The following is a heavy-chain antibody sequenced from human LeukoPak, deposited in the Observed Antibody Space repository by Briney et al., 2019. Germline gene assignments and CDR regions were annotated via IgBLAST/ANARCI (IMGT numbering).Heavy chain of an antibody. CDR2: IHYSGSS. CDR3: AGGPKWLAPDF. Sequence: SETLSLTCTVSGGSISSSSHYWGWIRQPPGKGLEWIGSIHYSGSSYYNPSLKGRVTMSVDTSKIQFSLKLSSVTAADTATYYCAGGPKWLAPDFWGQGTLVTVSA. CDR1: GGSISSSSHY. D-gene: IGHD6-19*01. V-gene: IGHV4-39*07. J-gene: IGHJ4*02.